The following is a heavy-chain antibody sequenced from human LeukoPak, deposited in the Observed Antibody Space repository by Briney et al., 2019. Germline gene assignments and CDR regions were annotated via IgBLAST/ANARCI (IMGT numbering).Heavy chain of an antibody. CDR3: ARVYRAMAYTGYYFDY. CDR2: IYSGGST. V-gene: IGHV3-53*01. CDR1: GFTVSNNY. Sequence: GGSLRLSCAASGFTVSNNYMSWVRQAPGKGLEWVSVIYSGGSTFSADSVKGRFTISRDNSKNTLYLQMNSLRAEDTAVYYCARVYRAMAYTGYYFDYWGQGTLVTVSS. D-gene: IGHD3-16*01. J-gene: IGHJ4*02.